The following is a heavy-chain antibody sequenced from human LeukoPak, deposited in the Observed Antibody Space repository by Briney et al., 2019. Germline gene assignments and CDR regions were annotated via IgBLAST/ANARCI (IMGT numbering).Heavy chain of an antibody. CDR3: ARDRIAAAGTGPRPYYFDY. D-gene: IGHD6-13*01. Sequence: SETLSLTCTVSGGSISSGDYYWSWIRQPPGKGLEWIGYIYYSGSTNYNPSLKSRVTISVDTSKNQFSLKLSSVTAADTAVYYCARDRIAAAGTGPRPYYFDYWGQGTLVTVSS. CDR1: GGSISSGDYY. V-gene: IGHV4-61*08. CDR2: IYYSGST. J-gene: IGHJ4*02.